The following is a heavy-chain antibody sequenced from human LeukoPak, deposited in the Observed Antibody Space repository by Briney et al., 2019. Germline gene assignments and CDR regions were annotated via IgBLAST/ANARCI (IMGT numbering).Heavy chain of an antibody. CDR3: ARDPLFGVVIHYYYYGMDV. CDR1: GYTFTSYG. CDR2: ISAYNGNT. J-gene: IGHJ6*02. D-gene: IGHD3-3*01. V-gene: IGHV1-18*01. Sequence: ASVTVSCKASGYTFTSYGISWVRQAPGQGLEWMGWISAYNGNTNYAQKLQGRVTMTTDTSTSTAYMELRSLRSDDTAVHYCARDPLFGVVIHYYYYGMDVWGQGTTVTVSS.